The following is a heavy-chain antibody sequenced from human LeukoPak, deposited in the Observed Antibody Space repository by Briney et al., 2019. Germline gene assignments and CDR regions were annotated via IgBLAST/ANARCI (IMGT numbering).Heavy chain of an antibody. D-gene: IGHD6-19*01. CDR1: EYTFTAYY. CDR3: ARVGQWLVENDWFDP. CDR2: INPNSGDT. J-gene: IGHJ5*02. V-gene: IGHV1-2*02. Sequence: GASVKVSCKASEYTFTAYYAHWVRQAHGQGLEWMGWINPNSGDTNFAQNFQGRVTMTRDTSISTVYMELSRLRSDDTAVYYCARVGQWLVENDWFDPWGQGTLVTVSS.